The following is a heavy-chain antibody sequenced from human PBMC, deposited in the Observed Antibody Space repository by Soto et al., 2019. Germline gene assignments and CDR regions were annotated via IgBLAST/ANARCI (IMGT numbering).Heavy chain of an antibody. CDR1: GFTFSSYA. CDR3: ARRQCGGAIVATTCAGDY. D-gene: IGHD5-12*01. V-gene: IGHV3-30-3*01. Sequence: GGSLRLSCAASGFTFSSYAMHWVRQAPGKGLEWVAVISYDGSNKYYADSVKGRFTISRDNSKNTLYLQMNSLRAEDTAVYYCARRQCGGAIVATTCAGDYWGQGTLVTVSS. CDR2: ISYDGSNK. J-gene: IGHJ4*02.